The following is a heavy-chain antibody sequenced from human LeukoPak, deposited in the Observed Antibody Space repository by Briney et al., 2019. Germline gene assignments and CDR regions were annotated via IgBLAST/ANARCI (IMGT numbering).Heavy chain of an antibody. V-gene: IGHV4-59*08. Sequence: SETLSLTCTVSGGSIRSYYWSWIRQPPGKGLEWIGYIYYSGSTNYNPSLKSRVALSVDTSKNQFSLKLSSVTAADTAVYYCARHGENYDYVWGSYRSYYFDYWGQGTLVTVSS. CDR3: ARHGENYDYVWGSYRSYYFDY. J-gene: IGHJ4*02. CDR2: IYYSGST. D-gene: IGHD3-16*02. CDR1: GGSIRSYY.